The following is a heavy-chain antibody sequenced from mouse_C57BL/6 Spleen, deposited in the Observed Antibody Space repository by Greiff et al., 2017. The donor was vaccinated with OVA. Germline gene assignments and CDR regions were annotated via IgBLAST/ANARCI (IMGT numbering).Heavy chain of an antibody. V-gene: IGHV1-42*01. D-gene: IGHD1-1*01. Sequence: EVQLQQSGPELVKPGASVKISCTASGYSFTGYYMNWVKQSPEKSLEWIGEINPSTGGTTYNQKFKAKATLTVDKSSSTAYMQLKSLTSEDSAFYYCARDYGSSYGYFDVWGTGTTVTVSS. CDR2: INPSTGGT. CDR1: GYSFTGYY. CDR3: ARDYGSSYGYFDV. J-gene: IGHJ1*03.